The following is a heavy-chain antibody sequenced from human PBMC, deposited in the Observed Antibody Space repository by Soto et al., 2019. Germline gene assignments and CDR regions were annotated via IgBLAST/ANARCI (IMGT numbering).Heavy chain of an antibody. Sequence: GSLRLSCAASGFTFSSYAMSWVRQAPGKGLEWVSAISGSGGSTYYADSVKGRFTISRDNSKNTLYLQMNSLRAEDTAVYYCAKLDIVLMVYAMADYWGQGTLVTVSS. J-gene: IGHJ4*02. CDR3: AKLDIVLMVYAMADY. D-gene: IGHD2-8*01. CDR1: GFTFSSYA. CDR2: ISGSGGST. V-gene: IGHV3-23*01.